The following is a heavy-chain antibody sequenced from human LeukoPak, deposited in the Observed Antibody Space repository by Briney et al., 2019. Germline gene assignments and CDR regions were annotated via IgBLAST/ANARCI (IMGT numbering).Heavy chain of an antibody. CDR1: GFTFSSYG. CDR3: ARVTPPWFGELV. V-gene: IGHV3-30*02. CDR2: IRYDGSNK. D-gene: IGHD3-10*01. Sequence: GGSLRLSCAASGFTFSSYGMHWVRQAPGKGLEWVAFIRYDGSNKYYADSVKGRFTISRDNSKNTLYLQMNSLRAEDTAVYYCARVTPPWFGELVWGQGTLVTVSS. J-gene: IGHJ4*02.